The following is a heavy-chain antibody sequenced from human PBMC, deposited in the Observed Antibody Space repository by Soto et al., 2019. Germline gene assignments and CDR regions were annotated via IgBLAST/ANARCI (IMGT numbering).Heavy chain of an antibody. CDR3: ARLDKINGCGS. J-gene: IGHJ4*02. V-gene: IGHV3-30*14. Sequence: QVQLVESGGGVVQPGRSLRLSCAASGFTFSSYAMHWVRRAPGKGLEWVAAVSHDGKSGFYADSVSGRFTVSRDNSNKLVYLQMDRLSPEETVLFYGARLDKINGCGSWGQGTAVTVSS. CDR1: GFTFSSYA. CDR2: VSHDGKSG. D-gene: IGHD1-1*01.